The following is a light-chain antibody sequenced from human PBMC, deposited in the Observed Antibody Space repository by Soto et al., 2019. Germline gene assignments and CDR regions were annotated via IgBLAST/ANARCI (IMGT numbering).Light chain of an antibody. CDR2: DVN. Sequence: QSVLTQPASVSGSPGQSITISCTGTSSDVGRYNYVSWYQHDPGKAPKLVIYDVNNRPSGISDRFSGFKSGNTASLTISGIQAEDEADYYCASYTNTNTWLFGGGTKVTVL. V-gene: IGLV2-14*03. CDR1: SSDVGRYNY. CDR3: ASYTNTNTWL. J-gene: IGLJ3*02.